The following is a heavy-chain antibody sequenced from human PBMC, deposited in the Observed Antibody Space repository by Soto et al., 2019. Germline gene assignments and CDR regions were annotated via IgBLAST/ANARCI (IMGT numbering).Heavy chain of an antibody. Sequence: SETLSLTCTVSGGSISSYYWSWIRQPPGKGLEWIGYIYYSGSTNYNPSLKSRVTISVDTSKNQFSLKLSSVTAADTAGYYCARRGSGRAAPSLGYYYMDVWGKGTTVTVSS. D-gene: IGHD3-10*01. J-gene: IGHJ6*03. V-gene: IGHV4-59*01. CDR2: IYYSGST. CDR3: ARRGSGRAAPSLGYYYMDV. CDR1: GGSISSYY.